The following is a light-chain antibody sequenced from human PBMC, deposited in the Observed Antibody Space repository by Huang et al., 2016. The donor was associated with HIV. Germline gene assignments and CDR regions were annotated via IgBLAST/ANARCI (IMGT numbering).Light chain of an antibody. J-gene: IGKJ2*01. V-gene: IGKV3-20*01. Sequence: EVLLTQSPGTLSSSPGERVTVSCRASQSLSHSFVAWYQQRPGQAPRLLIYAASTRASGIPDRFSVWWSGTDFTLTINRLEPSDFALYYCHQYGTSPYTFGQGTNLDVK. CDR3: HQYGTSPYT. CDR1: QSLSHSF. CDR2: AAS.